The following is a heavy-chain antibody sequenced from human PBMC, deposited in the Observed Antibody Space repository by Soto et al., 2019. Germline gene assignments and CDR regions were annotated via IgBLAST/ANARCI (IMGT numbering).Heavy chain of an antibody. CDR1: GGTFPSSA. Sequence: GASVKLSRKASGGTFPSSAISLVRPAPGQGLEWMGGIIPIFGTANYAQKFQGRVTITADKSTSTAYMELSSPRSEDTAVYYRASHYYDSSGWNAFDIWAQGTMVTVSS. V-gene: IGHV1-69*06. J-gene: IGHJ3*02. CDR2: IIPIFGTA. D-gene: IGHD3-22*01. CDR3: ASHYYDSSGWNAFDI.